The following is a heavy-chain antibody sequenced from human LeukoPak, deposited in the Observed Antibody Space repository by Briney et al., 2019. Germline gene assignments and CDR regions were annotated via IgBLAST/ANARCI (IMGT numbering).Heavy chain of an antibody. CDR1: GFTFCSYA. D-gene: IGHD3-10*01. CDR2: ISVSGGST. V-gene: IGHV3-23*01. CDR3: AKVGSPVTDY. Sequence: GRSLRLSCAASGFTFCSYATSWVPQGPGKGLEWGSAISVSGGSTYYAHSVKGRFTISRDHSKNTLYRHLNSLRAEATPVYSFAKVGSPVTDYWGQGTLVTVSS. J-gene: IGHJ4*02.